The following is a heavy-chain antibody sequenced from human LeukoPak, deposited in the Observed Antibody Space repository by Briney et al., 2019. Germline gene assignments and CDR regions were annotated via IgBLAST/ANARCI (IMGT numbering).Heavy chain of an antibody. CDR2: ISYDGSNK. D-gene: IGHD5-18*01. CDR3: AKGLRGYSYGSRDAFDI. CDR1: GFTFSSYG. J-gene: IGHJ3*02. V-gene: IGHV3-30*18. Sequence: GRSLRLSCAASGFTFSSYGMHWVRQAPGKGLEWVAVISYDGSNKYYADSVKGRFTISRDNSKNTLYLQMNSLRAEDTAVYYCAKGLRGYSYGSRDAFDIWGQGTMVTVSS.